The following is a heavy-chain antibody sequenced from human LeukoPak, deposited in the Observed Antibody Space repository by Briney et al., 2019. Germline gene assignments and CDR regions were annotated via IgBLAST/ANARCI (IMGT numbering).Heavy chain of an antibody. D-gene: IGHD3-3*01. V-gene: IGHV4-34*01. CDR3: ARDSYYDFWRGQPGGAFDI. CDR2: INHSGST. Sequence: KGLEWIGEINHSGSTNYNPSLKSRVTISVDTSKNQFSLKLSSVTAADTAVYYCARDSYYDFWRGQPGGAFDIWGQGTMVTVSS. J-gene: IGHJ3*02.